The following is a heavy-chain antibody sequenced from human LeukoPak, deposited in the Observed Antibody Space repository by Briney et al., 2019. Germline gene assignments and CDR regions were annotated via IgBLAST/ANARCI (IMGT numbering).Heavy chain of an antibody. Sequence: SETLSLTCAVYGGPFSGYYWSWIRQPPGKGLEWIGYIYYSGSTNYNPSLKSRVTISVDTSKNQFSLKLSSVTAADTAVYYCARQVGATTSRWFDPWGQGTLVTVSS. CDR1: GGPFSGYY. D-gene: IGHD1-26*01. CDR3: ARQVGATTSRWFDP. CDR2: IYYSGST. V-gene: IGHV4-59*08. J-gene: IGHJ5*02.